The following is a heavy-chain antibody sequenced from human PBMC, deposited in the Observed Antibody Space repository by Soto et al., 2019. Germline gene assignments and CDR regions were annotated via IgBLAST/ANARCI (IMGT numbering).Heavy chain of an antibody. CDR1: GFTFSSYW. V-gene: IGHV3-7*01. CDR2: IKQDGSDK. J-gene: IGHJ4*02. CDR3: ARYSGYASHEY. Sequence: ESGGGLVQPGGSLTLSCAASGFTFSSYWMSWVRHAPGKGLEWVANIKQDGSDKHYVDSVKGRFTIFRDNAKNSLYLQMNSLRAEDTAVYYCARYSGYASHEYWGQGILVTVSS. D-gene: IGHD5-12*01.